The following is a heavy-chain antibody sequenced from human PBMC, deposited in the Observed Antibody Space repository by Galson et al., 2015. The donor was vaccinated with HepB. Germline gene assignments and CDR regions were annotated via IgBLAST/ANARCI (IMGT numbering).Heavy chain of an antibody. D-gene: IGHD2-15*01. CDR3: AKDPPNEYSAS. V-gene: IGHV3-23*01. CDR1: GLTFSRYS. Sequence: LRLSCAASGLTFSRYSMSWVRQTPGKGLEWVSAISSSSVDTYYADSVKGRFTITRDNSKNTLYLQMNSLRAEDTAVYFCAKDPPNEYSASWGQGTLVTVSS. J-gene: IGHJ5*02. CDR2: ISSSSVDT.